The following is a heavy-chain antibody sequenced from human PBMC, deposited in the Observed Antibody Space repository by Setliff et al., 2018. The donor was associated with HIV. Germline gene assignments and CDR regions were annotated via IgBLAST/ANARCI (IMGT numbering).Heavy chain of an antibody. CDR1: GYLFTGYY. J-gene: IGHJ4*02. CDR2: INVNSGGT. V-gene: IGHV1-2*02. Sequence: ASVKVSCKASGYLFTGYYMHWVRQAPGQGLEWMGWINVNSGGTKYAQKFQGRVTMTRDTSISTAYMEVSSLRSDDTAVYFCATGTTSRGSGRDFDYWGQGSLVTVSS. CDR3: ATGTTSRGSGRDFDY. D-gene: IGHD3-10*01.